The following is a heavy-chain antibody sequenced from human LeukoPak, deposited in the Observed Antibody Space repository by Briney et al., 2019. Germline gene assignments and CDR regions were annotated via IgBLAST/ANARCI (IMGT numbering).Heavy chain of an antibody. CDR3: AKEPYSSVYYFYYMDV. J-gene: IGHJ6*03. CDR1: GFTFSIYA. D-gene: IGHD6-25*01. Sequence: GGSLRLSCAASGFTFSIYAMSWVRQAPGKGLEWVSSISGSGDLTYYAGSVKGRFTISRDNSKNTLYLQMNSLRGEDTAVYYCAKEPYSSVYYFYYMDVWGKGTTVTVSS. CDR2: ISGSGDLT. V-gene: IGHV3-23*01.